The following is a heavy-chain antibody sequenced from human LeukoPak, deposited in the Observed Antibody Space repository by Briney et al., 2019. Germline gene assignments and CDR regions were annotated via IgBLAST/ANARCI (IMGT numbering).Heavy chain of an antibody. CDR2: IYYSGST. CDR1: GGSVSSGSYY. CDR3: ASWDPVGYFDY. D-gene: IGHD1-26*01. Sequence: SETLSLTCTVSGGSVSSGSYYWSWIRQPPRKGLEWIGYIYYSGSTNYNPSLKSRVTISVDTSKNQFSLKLSSVTAADTAVYYCASWDPVGYFDYWGQGTLVTVSS. J-gene: IGHJ4*02. V-gene: IGHV4-61*01.